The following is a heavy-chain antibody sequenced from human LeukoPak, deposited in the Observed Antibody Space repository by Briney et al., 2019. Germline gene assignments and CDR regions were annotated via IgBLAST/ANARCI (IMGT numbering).Heavy chain of an antibody. CDR2: IYPGDSDT. Sequence: GESLQISCKGSGYSFTSFWIGWVRQLPGKGLEWMGFIYPGDSDTRYSPSFQGQVTISVDKSISTAYLQWSSLKASDTAMYYCATPPPRYDSSGFYLNYWGQGTLVTVSS. J-gene: IGHJ4*02. V-gene: IGHV5-51*01. D-gene: IGHD3-22*01. CDR3: ATPPPRYDSSGFYLNY. CDR1: GYSFTSFW.